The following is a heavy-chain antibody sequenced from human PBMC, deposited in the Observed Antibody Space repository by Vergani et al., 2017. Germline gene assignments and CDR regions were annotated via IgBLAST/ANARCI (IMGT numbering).Heavy chain of an antibody. Sequence: EVQLVESGGGLIQPGGSLRLSCAASGFTVSSNYMSWVRQAPGTGLELVSVIYSGGSTYYADSVKGRFTIARDNPKNTLYLQMNSLRAEDTAVYYCARDLPPNYYGMDVWGQGTTVTVSS. CDR2: IYSGGST. V-gene: IGHV3-53*01. CDR3: ARDLPPNYYGMDV. J-gene: IGHJ6*02. CDR1: GFTVSSNY.